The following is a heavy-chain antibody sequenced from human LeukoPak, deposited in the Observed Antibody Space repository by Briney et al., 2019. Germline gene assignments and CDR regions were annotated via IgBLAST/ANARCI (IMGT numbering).Heavy chain of an antibody. CDR2: INPSGGST. D-gene: IGHD2-2*02. J-gene: IGHJ4*02. Sequence: ASVKVSCKASGHTFTSYYMHWVRQAPGQGLEWMGIINPSGGSTSYAQKFQGRVTMTRDTSTSTVYMELSSLRSEDTAVYYCASLQGYCSSTSCYTFDYWGQGTLVTVSS. CDR1: GHTFTSYY. CDR3: ASLQGYCSSTSCYTFDY. V-gene: IGHV1-46*01.